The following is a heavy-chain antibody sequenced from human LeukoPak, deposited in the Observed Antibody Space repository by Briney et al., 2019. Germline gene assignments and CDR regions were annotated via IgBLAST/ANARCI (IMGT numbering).Heavy chain of an antibody. CDR1: GFTFSSYS. CDR3: ARDVRATPRIAARGYYYMDV. Sequence: GGSLRLSCAASGFTFSSYSMNWVRQAPGKGLEWVSSISSSSSYIYYADSVKGRFTISRDNAKNPLYLQMNSLRAEDTAVYYCARDVRATPRIAARGYYYMDVWGKGTTVTVSS. J-gene: IGHJ6*03. CDR2: ISSSSSYI. D-gene: IGHD6-6*01. V-gene: IGHV3-21*01.